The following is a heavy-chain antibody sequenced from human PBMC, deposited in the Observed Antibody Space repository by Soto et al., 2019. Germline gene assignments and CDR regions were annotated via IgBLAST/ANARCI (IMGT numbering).Heavy chain of an antibody. J-gene: IGHJ6*02. CDR3: AKRGESYYYGMNV. D-gene: IGHD3-16*01. CDR1: GFTFYSYA. CDR2: ISARSDNT. Sequence: EVQLLASGGGLVQPGGSLRLSCAASGFTFYSYAMDWVRQAPGKGLEWVSSISARSDNTYYADSVKGRFTISRDHSKSTLYLQVNSLRAEDTAIYYCAKRGESYYYGMNVWGQGTTVTVSS. V-gene: IGHV3-23*01.